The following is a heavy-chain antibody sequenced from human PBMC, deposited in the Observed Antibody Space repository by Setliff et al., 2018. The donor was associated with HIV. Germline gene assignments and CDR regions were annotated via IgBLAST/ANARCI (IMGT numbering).Heavy chain of an antibody. CDR1: GFTFSNYW. Sequence: PGGSLRLSCTASGFTFSNYWMSWVRQAPGKGLEWVSSITSSSNYIYYADSVKGRFTISRDNAKNSLYLQMNSLRAEDTAIYYCARDRRRYDILTLHYMDVWGKGTTVTVSS. J-gene: IGHJ6*03. CDR3: ARDRRRYDILTLHYMDV. V-gene: IGHV3-21*01. D-gene: IGHD3-9*01. CDR2: ITSSSNYI.